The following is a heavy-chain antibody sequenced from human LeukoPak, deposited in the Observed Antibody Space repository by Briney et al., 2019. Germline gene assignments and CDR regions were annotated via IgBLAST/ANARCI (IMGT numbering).Heavy chain of an antibody. CDR3: ARPYYYDSRIDP. CDR2: TYYSGST. V-gene: IGHV4-30-4*01. CDR1: GGSIGSGDYY. D-gene: IGHD3-22*01. Sequence: SETLSLTCTVSGGSIGSGDYYWSWIRQPPGKGLEWIGYTYYSGSTYYNPSLKGRATISVDTSKNQFSLKLTSVTAADTAVYYCARPYYYDSRIDPWGQGTLVTVSS. J-gene: IGHJ5*02.